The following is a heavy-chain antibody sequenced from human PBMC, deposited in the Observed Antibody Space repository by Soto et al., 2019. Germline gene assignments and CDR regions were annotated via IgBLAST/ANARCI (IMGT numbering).Heavy chain of an antibody. J-gene: IGHJ6*02. CDR1: NGSVSSGTCS. V-gene: IGHV4-30-2*01. CDR2: IYYSGTT. Sequence: SETLSLTCTVSNGSVSSGTCSWSWVRQPPGKGLEWIGYIYYSGTTYYTPSLKSRLTMSMDRANDHFSLNLTSVTAADTAVYFCARGHYYYGMDVWGQGITVTV. CDR3: ARGHYYYGMDV.